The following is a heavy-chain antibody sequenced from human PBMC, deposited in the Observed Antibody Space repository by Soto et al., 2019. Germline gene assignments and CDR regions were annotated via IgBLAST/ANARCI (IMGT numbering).Heavy chain of an antibody. V-gene: IGHV3-9*01. CDR1: GFTFQNYA. Sequence: GWSLRLSCGASGFTFQNYAVHWVRQAPGKGLEWVSGISWNSGSVGYADSVKGRLTISRDNAKNSLYLQMNNLRVEDTALYYCVKGGYSAWERSIDYWGQGTLVTVSS. CDR3: VKGGYSAWERSIDY. CDR2: ISWNSGSV. J-gene: IGHJ4*02. D-gene: IGHD5-12*01.